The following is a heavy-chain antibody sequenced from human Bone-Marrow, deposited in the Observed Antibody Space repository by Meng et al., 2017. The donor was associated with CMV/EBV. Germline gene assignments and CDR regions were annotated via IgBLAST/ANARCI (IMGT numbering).Heavy chain of an antibody. CDR2: FIPILNTP. J-gene: IGHJ5*02. D-gene: IGHD6-13*01. Sequence: SVKVSCKASGGTFSSYAISWVRQAPGQGLEWMGGFIPILNTPKYAQKFQGRVTITTDESTTTAYMELSSLRSEDTAVYYCARDVIIAAAGTRRAPRLDNWFDPWGQGTLVTVSS. CDR3: ARDVIIAAAGTRRAPRLDNWFDP. V-gene: IGHV1-69*05. CDR1: GGTFSSYA.